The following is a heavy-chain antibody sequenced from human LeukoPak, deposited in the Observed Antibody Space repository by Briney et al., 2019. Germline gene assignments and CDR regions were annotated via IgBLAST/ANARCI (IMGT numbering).Heavy chain of an antibody. D-gene: IGHD5-12*01. V-gene: IGHV3-7*01. CDR2: INQDGSEE. Sequence: GGSLRLSCAACGFTYSNYWMTWVRQAPGKGLDWVAHINQDGSEEHYMDSVKARFTISRDNAKNSLSLQMNSLRAEDTAVYYCVRDGGVSGYDLLDYWGQGTLVTVSS. J-gene: IGHJ4*02. CDR3: VRDGGVSGYDLLDY. CDR1: GFTYSNYW.